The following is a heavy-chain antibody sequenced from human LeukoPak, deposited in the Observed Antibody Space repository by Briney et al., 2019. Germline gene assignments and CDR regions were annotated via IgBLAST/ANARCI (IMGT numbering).Heavy chain of an antibody. D-gene: IGHD3-9*01. CDR1: GYTFTSYG. J-gene: IGHJ4*02. Sequence: ASVKVSCKASGYTFTSYGISWVRQAPGQGLEWMGRISAYNGNTNYAQKLQGRVTITTDTSTSTAYMERRSLRSDETAEYYCESDNGPGYDILTGYYRGFDYWGQGTLVTVSS. CDR3: ESDNGPGYDILTGYYRGFDY. CDR2: ISAYNGNT. V-gene: IGHV1-18*01.